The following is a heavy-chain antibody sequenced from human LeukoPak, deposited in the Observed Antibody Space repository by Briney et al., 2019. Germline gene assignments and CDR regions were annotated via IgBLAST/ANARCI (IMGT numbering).Heavy chain of an antibody. CDR3: SRGPIQLWVHNGVDV. V-gene: IGHV3-49*04. J-gene: IGHJ6*02. CDR1: GFNFGDHA. Sequence: GGSLRLSCTTSGFNFGDHAMTWVRQAPGKGLEWVGFIRSKAYRGTTEYAASVKGRFTISRDDSKSVVYLQMNRLKSEDTDVYYCSRGPIQLWVHNGVDVWGQGTTVTVSS. CDR2: IRSKAYRGTT. D-gene: IGHD5-18*01.